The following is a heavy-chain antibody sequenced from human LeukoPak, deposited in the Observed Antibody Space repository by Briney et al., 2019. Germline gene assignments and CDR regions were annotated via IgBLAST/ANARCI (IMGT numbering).Heavy chain of an antibody. J-gene: IGHJ6*02. Sequence: ASVKVSCKASGYTFIGYYMHWVRQAPGQGLEWMGWINPNSGGTNYVRKFQGWVTMTRDTTISTAYMELSRLRSDDTAVYYCARDRTYSSGWYGPYYYYYGMDVWGQGTTVTVSS. CDR2: INPNSGGT. CDR1: GYTFIGYY. CDR3: ARDRTYSSGWYGPYYYYYGMDV. D-gene: IGHD6-19*01. V-gene: IGHV1-2*04.